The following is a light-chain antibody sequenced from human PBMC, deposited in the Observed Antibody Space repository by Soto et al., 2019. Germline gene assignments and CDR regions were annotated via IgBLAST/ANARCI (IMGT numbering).Light chain of an antibody. J-gene: IGKJ5*01. V-gene: IGKV3-20*01. Sequence: EIVLTQSPGTLSLSPGEGATLSCRASQSVSSSYIAWYQQRPGQTPSLLIYGASTRATGIPDRFSGSGSGTHFTLTISRLEPGDFAVYYCQHFGGTTFTLGQGTRLEIK. CDR2: GAS. CDR3: QHFGGTTFT. CDR1: QSVSSSY.